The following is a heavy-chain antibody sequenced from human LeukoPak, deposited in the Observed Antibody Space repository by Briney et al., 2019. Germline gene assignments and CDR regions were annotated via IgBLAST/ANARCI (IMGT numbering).Heavy chain of an antibody. D-gene: IGHD1-26*01. CDR1: GFTFSSYA. Sequence: GGSLRLSCAGSGFTFSSYAMSWVRQAPGKGVEWVSAISGSGGSTYYADSVKGRFTISRDNSKNTLYLQMNSLRAEDTAVYYCAKSGSYLRGALFDPWGQGTLVTVSS. V-gene: IGHV3-23*01. J-gene: IGHJ5*02. CDR2: ISGSGGST. CDR3: AKSGSYLRGALFDP.